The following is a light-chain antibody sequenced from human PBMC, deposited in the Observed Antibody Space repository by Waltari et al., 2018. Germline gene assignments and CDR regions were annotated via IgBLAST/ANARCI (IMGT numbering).Light chain of an antibody. CDR3: QQYYSTPWT. Sequence: IVLTQSPDSLSVSLAERPTITCQSSPIVLYSSNKKNNLAWYQQKPGQPPKLLIDWASSLQSGVPDRFSGSGSGTDFTLTISSLQAEDVAVYYCQQYYSTPWTFGQGTKVETK. V-gene: IGKV4-1*01. J-gene: IGKJ1*01. CDR2: WAS. CDR1: PIVLYSSNKKNN.